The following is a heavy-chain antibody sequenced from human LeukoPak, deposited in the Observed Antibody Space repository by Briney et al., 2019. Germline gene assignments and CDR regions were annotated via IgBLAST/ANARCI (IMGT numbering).Heavy chain of an antibody. CDR2: ISSTSTTK. CDR3: ARDRSLVDGDYGVWFDA. CDR1: GFTLSTYT. J-gene: IGHJ5*02. D-gene: IGHD4-17*01. Sequence: GGSLSLSCTASGFTLSTYTMNWVRQAPGKGLEWVSYISSTSTTKYYADSVKGRFTISRDNSKNSLDLQMNCLTAEDTAVYYCARDRSLVDGDYGVWFDAWGQGSLVTVSS. V-gene: IGHV3-48*04.